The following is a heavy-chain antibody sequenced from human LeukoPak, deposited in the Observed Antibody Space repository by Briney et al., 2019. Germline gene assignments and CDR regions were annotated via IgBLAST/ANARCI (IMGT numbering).Heavy chain of an antibody. CDR1: GGTFSSYA. CDR3: ARLSEEVLWFGELRYYYGMDV. D-gene: IGHD3-10*01. J-gene: IGHJ6*02. Sequence: ASVKVSCKASGGTFSSYAISWVRQAPGQGLEWMGRIIPILGIANYAQKFQGRVTITADKSTSTAYMELSSLRSEDTAVYYCARLSEEVLWFGELRYYYGMDVWGQGTTVTVSS. CDR2: IIPILGIA. V-gene: IGHV1-69*04.